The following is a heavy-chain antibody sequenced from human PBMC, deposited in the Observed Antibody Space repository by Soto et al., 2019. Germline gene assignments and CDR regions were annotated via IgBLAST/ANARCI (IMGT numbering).Heavy chain of an antibody. D-gene: IGHD1-26*01. CDR3: ARDCIVGATYCYYYGREV. CDR1: GFTFSDYY. J-gene: IGHJ6*04. V-gene: IGHV3-11*01. Sequence: RGSPRLSCAASGFTFSDYYMSWIRQAPGKGLEWVSYISSSGSTIYYADSVKGRFTISRDNAKNSLYLQMNSLRAEDTAVYYCARDCIVGATYCYYYGREVSGKGNTVTVSA. CDR2: ISSSGSTI.